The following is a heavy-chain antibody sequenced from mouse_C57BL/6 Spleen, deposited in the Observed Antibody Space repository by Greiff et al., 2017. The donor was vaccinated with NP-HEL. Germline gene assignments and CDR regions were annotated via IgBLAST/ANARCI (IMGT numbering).Heavy chain of an antibody. Sequence: EVKLVESGGGLVKPGGSLKLSCAASGFTFSDYGMHWVRQAPEKGLEWVAYISSGSSTIYYADTVKGRFTISRDNAKNTLFLQMTSLRSEDTAMYYCARSPGTAWFAYWGQGTLVTVSA. D-gene: IGHD4-1*01. J-gene: IGHJ3*01. V-gene: IGHV5-17*01. CDR1: GFTFSDYG. CDR3: ARSPGTAWFAY. CDR2: ISSGSSTI.